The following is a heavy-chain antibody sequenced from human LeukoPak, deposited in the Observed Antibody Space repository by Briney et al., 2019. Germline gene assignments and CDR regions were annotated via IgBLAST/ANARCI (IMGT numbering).Heavy chain of an antibody. D-gene: IGHD3-22*01. CDR3: ARETENYYDSSGILGY. V-gene: IGHV3-30-3*01. J-gene: IGHJ4*02. CDR2: ISYDGSNK. CDR1: GFTFSSYA. Sequence: PGGSLRLSCAASGFTFSSYAMHWVRQAPGKGLEWVAVISYDGSNKYYADSVKGRFTISRDNSKNTLYLQMNSLRAEDTAVYYCARETENYYDSSGILGYWGQGTLVTVSS.